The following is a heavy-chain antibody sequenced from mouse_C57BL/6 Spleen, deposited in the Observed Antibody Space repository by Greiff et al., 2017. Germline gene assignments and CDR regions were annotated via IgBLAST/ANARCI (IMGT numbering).Heavy chain of an antibody. CDR1: GYTFTSYW. CDR3: ARWGYQGFAC. J-gene: IGHJ3*01. V-gene: IGHV1-50*01. Sequence: QVQLQQPGAELVKPGASVKLSCKASGYTFTSYWMQWVKQRPGQGLEWIGEIDPSDSYTNYNQKFKGKATLTVDTSSSTAYMQLSSLTSEDSAVYYCARWGYQGFACWGPGTLVTVSA. D-gene: IGHD2-2*01. CDR2: IDPSDSYT.